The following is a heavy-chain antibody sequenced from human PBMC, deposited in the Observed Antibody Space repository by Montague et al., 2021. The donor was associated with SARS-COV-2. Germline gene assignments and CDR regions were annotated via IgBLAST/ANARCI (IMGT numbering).Heavy chain of an antibody. CDR2: ISISGST. J-gene: IGHJ6*02. D-gene: IGHD2-2*01. CDR3: TREGYQVLWSDYYYYGMDV. V-gene: IGHV4-61*02. Sequence: TLSLTCTVSGGSIRSGSYYWSWIRQPAGKGLEWIGRISISGSTNYNPSLKSRVTISVDTSKNQFSLKLSSVTAADTAVYYCTREGYQVLWSDYYYYGMDVWGQGTTVTVSS. CDR1: GGSIRSGSYY.